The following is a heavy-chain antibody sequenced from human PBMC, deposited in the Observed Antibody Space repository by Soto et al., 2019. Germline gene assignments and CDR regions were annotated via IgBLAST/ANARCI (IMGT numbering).Heavy chain of an antibody. CDR2: INPNGGGR. Sequence: QVQLVQSGAEVKQPGASVKVSCKASGYTFTGFHIHWVRQAPGQGLEWMGWINPNGGGRNYAQKCQGWVTITRDTTISTAYMELSRLKSDDTAVYYCARGSVGPTTDFDYWGQGTLVTVSS. CDR3: ARGSVGPTTDFDY. CDR1: GYTFTGFH. V-gene: IGHV1-2*04. J-gene: IGHJ4*02. D-gene: IGHD1-26*01.